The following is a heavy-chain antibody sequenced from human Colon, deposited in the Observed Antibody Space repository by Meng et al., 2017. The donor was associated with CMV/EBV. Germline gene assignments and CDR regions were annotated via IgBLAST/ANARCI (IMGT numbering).Heavy chain of an antibody. J-gene: IGHJ4*02. CDR2: ISGSGRTI. CDR1: GFSFTTYY. CDR3: ARLQPDNYFDS. Sequence: GGSLKISCAASGFSFTTYYMAWVRLAPGQGLEWISHISGSGRTISYADSVKGRFTISRDSAKSSLYLQMDSLRAEDTAVYFCARLQPDNYFDSWGPGVLVTVSS. D-gene: IGHD4-11*01. V-gene: IGHV3-11*01.